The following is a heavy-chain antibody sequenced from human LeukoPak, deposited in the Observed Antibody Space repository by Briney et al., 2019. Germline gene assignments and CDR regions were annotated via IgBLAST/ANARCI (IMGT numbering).Heavy chain of an antibody. CDR3: ARGDRVAGTFPFDY. J-gene: IGHJ4*02. V-gene: IGHV4-38-2*01. D-gene: IGHD6-19*01. CDR2: INHSGST. CDR1: GYSISSGYY. Sequence: PSETLSLTCAVSGYSISSGYYWGWIRQPPGKGLEWIGEINHSGSTNYNPSLKSRVTISVDTSKNQFSLKLSSVTAADTAVYYCARGDRVAGTFPFDYWGQGTLVTVSS.